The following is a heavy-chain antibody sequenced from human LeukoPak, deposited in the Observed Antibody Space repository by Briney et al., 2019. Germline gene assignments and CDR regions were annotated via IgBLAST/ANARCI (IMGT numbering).Heavy chain of an antibody. J-gene: IGHJ4*02. V-gene: IGHV3-20*04. Sequence: GGSLRLSCAASGFTFDEYGMSWVRQAPGKGLEWVSSINWDGGSTAYADSVQGRFTISRDNAKNSLHLQMKSLRAEDTALYYCARDSFCGSSLDYWGQGTLVTVSS. D-gene: IGHD3-16*01. CDR1: GFTFDEYG. CDR3: ARDSFCGSSLDY. CDR2: INWDGGST.